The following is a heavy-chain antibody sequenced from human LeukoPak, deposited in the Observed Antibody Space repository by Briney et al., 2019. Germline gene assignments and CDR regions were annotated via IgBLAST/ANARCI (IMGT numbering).Heavy chain of an antibody. CDR1: GGSFSDYY. Sequence: SETLSLTCAVYGGSFSDYYWSWIRQPPGKGLEWIGEINHSGSTNYNPSLKSRVTISVDTSKNQFSLKLSSVTAADTAVYYCARALSDGPWNYWGQGTLVTVSS. CDR2: INHSGST. J-gene: IGHJ4*02. D-gene: IGHD2-21*02. CDR3: ARALSDGPWNY. V-gene: IGHV4-34*01.